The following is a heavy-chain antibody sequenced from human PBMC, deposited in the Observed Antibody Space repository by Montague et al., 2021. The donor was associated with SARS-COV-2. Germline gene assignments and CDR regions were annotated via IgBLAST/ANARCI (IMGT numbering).Heavy chain of an antibody. V-gene: IGHV4-61*09. J-gene: IGHJ5*02. CDR3: ARHRSVSGAVPYYFGP. Sequence: TRSLTCSVSGGSISTGNYYWSWIRQPAGKRLEWIGDIYTSGRTNYNPSVQSRVTISVDTSKNQFSLRLSSVTAADTAVYYCARHRSVSGAVPYYFGPWGQGTLVTVSS. D-gene: IGHD1-26*01. CDR1: GGSISTGNYY. CDR2: IYTSGRT.